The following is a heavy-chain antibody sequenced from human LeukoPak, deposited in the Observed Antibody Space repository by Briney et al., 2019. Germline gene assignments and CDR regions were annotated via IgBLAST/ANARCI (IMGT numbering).Heavy chain of an antibody. CDR1: GFTFSSYW. Sequence: GGSLRLSCAASGFTFSSYWMHWVRQAPGKGLEWVSYISSSGSTIYYADSVKGRFTISRDNAKNSLYLQMNSLRAGDTAVYYCARGVVVPAAEGDYWGQGTLVTVSS. J-gene: IGHJ4*02. CDR2: ISSSGSTI. CDR3: ARGVVVPAAEGDY. D-gene: IGHD2-2*01. V-gene: IGHV3-48*03.